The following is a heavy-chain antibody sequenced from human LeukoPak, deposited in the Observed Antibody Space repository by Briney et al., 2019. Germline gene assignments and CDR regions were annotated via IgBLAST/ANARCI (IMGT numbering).Heavy chain of an antibody. D-gene: IGHD4-17*01. CDR2: LYYSQST. J-gene: IGHJ6*02. CDR1: GVSIDNADFF. V-gene: IGHV4-30-4*01. Sequence: SQTLFLTCSVSGVSIDNADFFWSWIRQPPGKGLEWIGYLYYSQSTYYNPSLESRVTISVDTSKNQFSLRLSSVTAADTAVYYCARELVTTDYLYYGMDVWGQGTTVTVSS. CDR3: ARELVTTDYLYYGMDV.